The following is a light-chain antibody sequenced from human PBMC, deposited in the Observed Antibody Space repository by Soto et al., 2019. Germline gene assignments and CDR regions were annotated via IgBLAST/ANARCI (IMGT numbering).Light chain of an antibody. CDR1: QSVSSSY. Sequence: EIVLTQSPGTLSLSPGERATLSCRASQSVSSSYLAWYQQKPGQAPRLLMYGASSRATGVPDRFSGSGSGTDLTITIDRLEPEDFEVYYCQQYDNSPLTFGQGTKVDIK. CDR3: QQYDNSPLT. V-gene: IGKV3-20*01. CDR2: GAS. J-gene: IGKJ1*01.